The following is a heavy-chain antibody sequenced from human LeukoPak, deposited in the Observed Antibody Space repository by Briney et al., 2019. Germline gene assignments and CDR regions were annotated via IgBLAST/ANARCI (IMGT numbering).Heavy chain of an antibody. J-gene: IGHJ4*02. Sequence: TSETLSLTCTVSGGSIISSAYYWSWIRQPPGKGLEWIGYIYYSGSTYYNPSLKSRVTISLDTSKNQFSLKLSSVTAADTAVYYCVRTEVSSGSEDYWGQRTLVTVSS. V-gene: IGHV4-30-4*08. CDR1: GGSIISSAYY. CDR3: VRTEVSSGSEDY. D-gene: IGHD6-19*01. CDR2: IYYSGST.